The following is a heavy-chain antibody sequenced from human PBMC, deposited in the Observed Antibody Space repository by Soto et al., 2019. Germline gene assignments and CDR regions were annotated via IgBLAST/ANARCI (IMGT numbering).Heavy chain of an antibody. CDR2: ISGSGSST. J-gene: IGHJ4*02. Sequence: GGSLRLSCAASGFTFNSFPMSWVRQAPGKGLEWVSAISGSGSSTYYADSLKGRFTISRDNFKNTLYLQMNSLRAEDTALYYCAYGSGWYRAINYFDFWGQGTLVTVSS. V-gene: IGHV3-23*01. CDR1: GFTFNSFP. CDR3: AYGSGWYRAINYFDF. D-gene: IGHD6-19*01.